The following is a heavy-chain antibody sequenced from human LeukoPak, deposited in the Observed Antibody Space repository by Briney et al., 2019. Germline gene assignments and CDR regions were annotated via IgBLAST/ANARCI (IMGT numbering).Heavy chain of an antibody. Sequence: GGSLRLSCAASGFTVSSNYMSWVRQAPGKGLEWVSVIYGGGSTYYADSVKGRFTISRDNSKNTLYLQMNSLRAEDTAVYYCARDTYGSGSYYLTPWGQGTLVTVSS. J-gene: IGHJ5*02. CDR3: ARDTYGSGSYYLTP. D-gene: IGHD3-10*01. CDR1: GFTVSSNY. CDR2: IYGGGST. V-gene: IGHV3-53*01.